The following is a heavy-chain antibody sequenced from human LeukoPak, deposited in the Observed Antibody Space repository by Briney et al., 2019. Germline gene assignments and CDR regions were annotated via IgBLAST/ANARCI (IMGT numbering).Heavy chain of an antibody. CDR3: ARDQIGLLLELDC. CDR1: GYTFTEYY. CDR2: INPNSGDT. J-gene: IGHJ4*02. D-gene: IGHD3-10*01. V-gene: IGHV1-2*02. Sequence: ASVKVSLKASGYTFTEYYMHWVRQAPGQGLEWMGWINPNSGDTNYAQKFQGRVTMARDTSISTAYMELSRLRSDDTAVYFCARDQIGLLLELDCWGQGRLVSVSS.